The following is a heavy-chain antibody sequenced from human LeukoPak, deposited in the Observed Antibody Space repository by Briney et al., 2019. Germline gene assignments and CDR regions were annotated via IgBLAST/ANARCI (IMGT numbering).Heavy chain of an antibody. CDR1: GFTFSSYG. CDR3: AKDLYYYDSSGPREAFDI. CDR2: IQYDGSNK. J-gene: IGHJ3*02. V-gene: IGHV3-30*02. Sequence: PGGSLRLSCAASGFTFSSYGMHWVRQAPGKGLEWVAFIQYDGSNKYYADSVKGRFTISRDNSKNTLYLQMNSLRAEDTAVYYCAKDLYYYDSSGPREAFDIWGQGTMVTVSS. D-gene: IGHD3-22*01.